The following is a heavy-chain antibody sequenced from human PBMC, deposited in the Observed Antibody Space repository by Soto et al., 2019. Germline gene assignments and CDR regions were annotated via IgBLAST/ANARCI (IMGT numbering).Heavy chain of an antibody. J-gene: IGHJ4*02. CDR1: NFSISSGYY. V-gene: IGHV4-38-2*01. CDR3: ARTHSGSYYSVFNY. Sequence: PLETLSLTCVVSNFSISSGYYWGWIRQSPGKGLEWIASIYRSGTTSYNPSLKSRVTISVGPSKNQFSLMLTAVTAADTAVYYCARTHSGSYYSVFNYWGRGSLVTVSS. D-gene: IGHD1-26*01. CDR2: IYRSGTT.